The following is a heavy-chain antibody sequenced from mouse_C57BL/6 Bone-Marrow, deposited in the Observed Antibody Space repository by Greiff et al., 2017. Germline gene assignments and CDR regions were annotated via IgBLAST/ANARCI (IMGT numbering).Heavy chain of an antibody. V-gene: IGHV5-6*01. J-gene: IGHJ3*01. D-gene: IGHD2-3*01. CDR3: ARHGYCGGPFAY. CDR2: ISSGGSYT. CDR1: GFTFSSYG. Sequence: EVQLMESGGDLVTPGGSLKLSCAASGFTFSSYGMSWVRQTPDKRLEWVATISSGGSYTYYPDSVKGRFTISRDNAKNTLYLQMSSLKSEDTAMYYCARHGYCGGPFAYWGQGTLVTVSA.